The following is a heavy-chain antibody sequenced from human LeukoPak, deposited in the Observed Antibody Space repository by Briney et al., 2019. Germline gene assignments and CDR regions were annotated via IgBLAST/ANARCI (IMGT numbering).Heavy chain of an antibody. J-gene: IGHJ6*03. Sequence: ASVKVSCKASGYTFTGYYMHWVRQATGQGLEWMGWMNPNSGNTGYAQKFQGRVTITRNTSISTAYMELSSLRSEDTAVYYCARAGRYCSGGSCSHYMDVWGKGTTVTVSS. D-gene: IGHD2-15*01. CDR2: MNPNSGNT. CDR3: ARAGRYCSGGSCSHYMDV. V-gene: IGHV1-8*03. CDR1: GYTFTGYY.